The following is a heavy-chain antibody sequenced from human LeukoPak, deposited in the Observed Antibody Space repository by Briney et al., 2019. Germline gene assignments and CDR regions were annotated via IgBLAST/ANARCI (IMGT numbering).Heavy chain of an antibody. J-gene: IGHJ4*02. CDR2: ISDSGSA. D-gene: IGHD7-27*01. CDR1: GGSINNYY. V-gene: IGHV4-59*01. Sequence: SETLSLTCTVSGGSINNYYWSWLRQPPGKGLEWIGYISDSGSAYYNPSLKTRITISLDTSKSQFSLRLRSATAADTAVYFCARWGRPNFDYWGQGTLVTVSS. CDR3: ARWGRPNFDY.